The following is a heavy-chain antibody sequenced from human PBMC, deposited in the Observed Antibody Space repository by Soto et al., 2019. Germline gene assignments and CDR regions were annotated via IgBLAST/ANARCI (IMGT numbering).Heavy chain of an antibody. CDR2: ISSSSSTI. J-gene: IGHJ4*02. Sequence: EVQLVESGGGLVQPGGSLRFSCAASGFTFSSYSMNWVRQAPGKGLEWVSYISSSSSTIYYADSVKGRFTISRDNAKNSLYLQMNSLRAEDTAVYYCASGSYYRYFDYWGQGTLVTVSS. CDR1: GFTFSSYS. CDR3: ASGSYYRYFDY. V-gene: IGHV3-48*01. D-gene: IGHD1-26*01.